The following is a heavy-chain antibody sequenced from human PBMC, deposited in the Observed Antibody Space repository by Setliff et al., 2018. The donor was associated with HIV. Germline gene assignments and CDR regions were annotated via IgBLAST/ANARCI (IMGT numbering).Heavy chain of an antibody. V-gene: IGHV4-30-4*01. CDR1: GASITDGNYY. CDR2: VYYGPDT. Sequence: PSETLSLTCTVSGASITDGNYYWSWIRQPPGKGLEWIGYVYYGPDTYYNPSLESRLTISMDTTNNQFSLMLTSVTAADTATYFCGRGPRAASSGYFKDWGQGTLVTVS. D-gene: IGHD6-13*01. J-gene: IGHJ1*01. CDR3: GRGPRAASSGYFKD.